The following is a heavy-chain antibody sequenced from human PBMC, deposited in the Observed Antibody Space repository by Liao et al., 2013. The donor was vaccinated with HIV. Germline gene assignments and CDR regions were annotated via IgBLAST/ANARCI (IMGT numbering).Heavy chain of an antibody. Sequence: QVQLQESGPGLVKPSQTLSLTCTVSGASISTGNYYWSWIRQPPGKGLEWIGYIYYSGATYYNPSLKSRVAISVDTSKNLFSLNMTSVTAEDTAMYYCARRSHWGSNPFEIWGQGTMVTVSS. J-gene: IGHJ3*02. V-gene: IGHV4-30-4*08. CDR1: GASISTGNYY. CDR2: IYYSGAT. D-gene: IGHD7-27*01. CDR3: ARRSHWGSNPFEI.